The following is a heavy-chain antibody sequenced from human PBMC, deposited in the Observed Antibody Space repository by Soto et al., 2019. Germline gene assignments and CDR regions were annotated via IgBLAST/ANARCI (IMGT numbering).Heavy chain of an antibody. Sequence: EAQLVESGGGSVQPGGSLRLSCTASGFTFSNYWMSWVRQAPGKGLEWVANINQEGSEKDYVDSVKGRFTISRDYARKSLFLQRNSLRAEDTAVYYCAIGRQHFRTPLWDNYYYGMGVWCQGTRFTVSS. CDR1: GFTFSNYW. CDR2: INQEGSEK. D-gene: IGHD3-16*01. J-gene: IGHJ6*02. CDR3: AIGRQHFRTPLWDNYYYGMGV. V-gene: IGHV3-7*05.